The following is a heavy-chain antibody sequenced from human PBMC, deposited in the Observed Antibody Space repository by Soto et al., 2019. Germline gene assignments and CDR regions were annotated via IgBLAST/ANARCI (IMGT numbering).Heavy chain of an antibody. D-gene: IGHD6-6*01. Sequence: ASVKVSCTASGDTFTIYYMHWVRQAPGQGLEWMGIINPSGGSTSYAQKFQGRVTMTRDTSTSTVYMELSSLRSEDTAVYYCARVLIAARPGWFDPWGQGTLVTVSS. V-gene: IGHV1-46*01. CDR1: GDTFTIYY. CDR3: ARVLIAARPGWFDP. J-gene: IGHJ5*02. CDR2: INPSGGST.